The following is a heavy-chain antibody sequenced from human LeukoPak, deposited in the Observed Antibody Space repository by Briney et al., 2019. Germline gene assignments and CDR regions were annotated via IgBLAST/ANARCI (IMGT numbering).Heavy chain of an antibody. CDR3: AREVTLVGYYYGMDV. CDR1: GGSIIRYY. D-gene: IGHD4/OR15-4a*01. CDR2: IYTSGST. J-gene: IGHJ6*02. V-gene: IGHV4-4*07. Sequence: PSEALSLTCTVSGGSIIRYYWSWIRQPAGKGLEWIGRIYTSGSTNYNPSLKSRVTMSVDTSKNQFSLKLSSVTAADTAVYYCAREVTLVGYYYGMDVWGQGTTVTVSS.